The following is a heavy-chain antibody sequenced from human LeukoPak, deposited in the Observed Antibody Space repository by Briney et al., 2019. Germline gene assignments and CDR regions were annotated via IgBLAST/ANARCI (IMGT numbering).Heavy chain of an antibody. CDR3: ARGRFVLVPSLERWYFDL. CDR1: GFTLRNYD. D-gene: IGHD2-8*02. Sequence: GGSLRLSCTASGFTLRNYDMHWVRQTTEKGLEWVSGIGTEDDTFYPDSVKGRFIISRENAKNSFYLQMNSLRAGDTAVYYCARGRFVLVPSLERWYFDLWGRGTLVTVSS. J-gene: IGHJ2*01. CDR2: IGTEDDT. V-gene: IGHV3-13*01.